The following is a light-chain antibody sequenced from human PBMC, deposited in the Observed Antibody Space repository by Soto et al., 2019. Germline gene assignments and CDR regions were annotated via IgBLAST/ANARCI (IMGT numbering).Light chain of an antibody. CDR1: QNIDNF. CDR3: QHRYSTPG. Sequence: IQLTQPPSSLSASVGDRVSTTCRASQNIDNFLNWYQQKPGKAPKLLFYAASDLQDGVPTRFSGSGSGTDFTLPISGLQPEDYGTYYCQHRYSTPGFGPGTKLDIK. V-gene: IGKV1-39*01. J-gene: IGKJ3*01. CDR2: AAS.